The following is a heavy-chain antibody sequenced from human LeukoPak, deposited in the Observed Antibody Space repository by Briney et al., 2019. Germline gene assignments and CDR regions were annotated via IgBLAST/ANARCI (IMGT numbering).Heavy chain of an antibody. V-gene: IGHV4-4*09. CDR3: AKSYFDYGTYYSYYFNL. J-gene: IGHJ4*02. D-gene: IGHD4-17*01. Sequence: SGTLSLTCTVSGGSISGGYWSWIRQPPGRGLEWIGYVYTSGSTNYNPSLKSRVTISVDTSKSQFALKLSSVTAADTAVYYCAKSYFDYGTYYSYYFNLWGQGALVTVFS. CDR2: VYTSGST. CDR1: GGSISGGY.